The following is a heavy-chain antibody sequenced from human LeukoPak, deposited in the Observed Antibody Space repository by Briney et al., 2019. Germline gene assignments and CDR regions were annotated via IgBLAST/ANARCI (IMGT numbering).Heavy chain of an antibody. Sequence: GGSLRLSCAASGFTFSSYGMHWVRQAPGKGLEWVAVIWYDGSNKYYADSVKGRFTISRDNSKNTLYLQMNSLRAEDTAVYYCARDPYRDAPDYFDYWGQGTLVTVSS. CDR3: ARDPYRDAPDYFDY. CDR2: IWYDGSNK. V-gene: IGHV3-33*01. J-gene: IGHJ4*02. CDR1: GFTFSSYG. D-gene: IGHD1-14*01.